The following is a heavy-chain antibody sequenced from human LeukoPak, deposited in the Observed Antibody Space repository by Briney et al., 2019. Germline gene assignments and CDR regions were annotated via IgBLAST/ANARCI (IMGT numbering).Heavy chain of an antibody. V-gene: IGHV3-23*01. Sequence: GGSLRLSCAASGFTFSSYGMSWVRQAPGKGLEWVSAISVSGGSTYYADSVKGRFTISRDNSKNTLYLQMNSLRAEDTAVYYCAKDLLTDSSGYYFPVAFDIWGQGTMVTVSS. CDR1: GFTFSSYG. CDR2: ISVSGGST. D-gene: IGHD3-22*01. CDR3: AKDLLTDSSGYYFPVAFDI. J-gene: IGHJ3*02.